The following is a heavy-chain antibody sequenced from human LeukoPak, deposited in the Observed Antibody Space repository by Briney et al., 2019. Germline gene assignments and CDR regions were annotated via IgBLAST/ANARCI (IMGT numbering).Heavy chain of an antibody. J-gene: IGHJ5*02. D-gene: IGHD6-13*01. CDR3: ARKRAPAGTDWFDP. CDR1: GGSFSGYY. CDR2: INHSGST. Sequence: SETLSLTCAVYGGSFSGYYWSWVRQPPGKGLEWIGEINHSGSTNYNPSLKSRVTISVDTSKNQFSPKLSSVTAADTAVYYCARKRAPAGTDWFDPWGQGTLVTVSS. V-gene: IGHV4-34*01.